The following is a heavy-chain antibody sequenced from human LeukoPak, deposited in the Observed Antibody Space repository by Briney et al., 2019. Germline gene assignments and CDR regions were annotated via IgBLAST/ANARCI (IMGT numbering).Heavy chain of an antibody. CDR3: AKERLGAAAGDYFDY. D-gene: IGHD6-13*01. J-gene: IGHJ4*02. V-gene: IGHV3-23*01. CDR1: GFTFSSFA. CDR2: ISGSGSTT. Sequence: GVLRLSCAASGFTFSSFATSWVRQAPGKGLEWVSSISGSGSTTYYADSVKGRFTISRDNSKNTLYLQINNLKAEDTAVYYCAKERLGAAAGDYFDYWGQGTLVTVSS.